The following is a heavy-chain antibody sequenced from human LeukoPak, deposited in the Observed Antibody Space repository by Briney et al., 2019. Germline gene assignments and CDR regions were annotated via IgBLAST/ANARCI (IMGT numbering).Heavy chain of an antibody. V-gene: IGHV4-59*08. J-gene: IGHJ4*02. CDR1: GDSISNYY. D-gene: IGHD7-27*01. Sequence: PSETLSLTCAVSGDSISNYYRSWIRQPPGKGLEWIGYIYYSGSTNYNPSLKSRVTISVDTSKNQFSLKLSSVTAADTAVYFCARGFRGDNFDYWGQGTLVTVSS. CDR2: IYYSGST. CDR3: ARGFRGDNFDY.